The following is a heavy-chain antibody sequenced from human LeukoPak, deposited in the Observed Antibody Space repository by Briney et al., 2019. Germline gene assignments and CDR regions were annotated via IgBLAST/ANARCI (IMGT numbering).Heavy chain of an antibody. CDR1: GYTFTSYG. J-gene: IGHJ4*02. CDR2: INAGNGNT. V-gene: IGHV1-3*01. Sequence: GASVKVSCKASGYTFTSYGISWVRQAPGQRLEWMGWINAGNGNTKYSQKFQGRVTITRDTSASTAYMELSSLRSEDTAVYYCARDLPSVYDSSLFDYWGQGTLVTVSS. D-gene: IGHD3-22*01. CDR3: ARDLPSVYDSSLFDY.